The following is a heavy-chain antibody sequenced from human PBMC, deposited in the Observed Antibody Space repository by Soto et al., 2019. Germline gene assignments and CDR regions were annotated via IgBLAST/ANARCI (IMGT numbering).Heavy chain of an antibody. V-gene: IGHV4-39*01. CDR3: ASITAASGEDYYYYYYLDV. J-gene: IGHJ6*03. Sequence: SETLSLTCTVSGGSISSSSYYWGWIRQPPGKGLEWIGSIYYSGSTYYNPSLKSRVTISVDTSKNQFSLKLSSVTAADTAVYYCASITAASGEDYYYYYYLDVWGKGTMVTVSS. CDR2: IYYSGST. D-gene: IGHD6-13*01. CDR1: GGSISSSSYY.